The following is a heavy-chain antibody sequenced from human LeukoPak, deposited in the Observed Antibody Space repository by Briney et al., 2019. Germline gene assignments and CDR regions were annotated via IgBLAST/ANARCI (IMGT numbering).Heavy chain of an antibody. CDR2: ISAYNGNT. CDR3: AREASSGWYFDY. Sequence: APVKVSCKASGYTFTSYGISWVRQAPGQGLEWMGWISAYNGNTNYAQKLQGRVTMTTDKSTSTAYMELRSLRSDDTAVYYCAREASSGWYFDYWGQGTLVTVSS. V-gene: IGHV1-18*01. D-gene: IGHD6-19*01. CDR1: GYTFTSYG. J-gene: IGHJ4*02.